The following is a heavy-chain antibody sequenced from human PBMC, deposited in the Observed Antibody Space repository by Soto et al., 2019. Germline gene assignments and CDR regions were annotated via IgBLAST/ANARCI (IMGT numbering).Heavy chain of an antibody. V-gene: IGHV3-66*01. D-gene: IGHD3-10*01. J-gene: IGHJ4*02. CDR2: IYSGGST. Sequence: GGSLRLSCAASGFTVSSNYMSWVRQAPGKGLEWVSVIYSGGSTSYADSGKGRLSISRDNSKNTLYLQMNSLRAEDTAVYYCARDWIGYYYGSGSPPGYWGQGTLVTVSS. CDR1: GFTVSSNY. CDR3: ARDWIGYYYGSGSPPGY.